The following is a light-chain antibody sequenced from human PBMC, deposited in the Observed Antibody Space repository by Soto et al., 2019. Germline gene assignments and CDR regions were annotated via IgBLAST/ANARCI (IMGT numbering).Light chain of an antibody. V-gene: IGKV1-5*03. J-gene: IGKJ2*02. CDR2: KAS. Sequence: DTQMTQSPSTLSASVGDRVTITCRASQRINSWLAWYQQKPGKATKLLIYKASNLESGVPSRFSGSASGTEFTLTISSLQPDDLATYYCQQYNGYSGTFGQGTKVEIK. CDR1: QRINSW. CDR3: QQYNGYSGT.